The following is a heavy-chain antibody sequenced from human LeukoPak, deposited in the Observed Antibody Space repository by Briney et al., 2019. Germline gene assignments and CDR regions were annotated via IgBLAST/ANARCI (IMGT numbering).Heavy chain of an antibody. CDR3: AREGGFDSSPIDY. J-gene: IGHJ4*02. V-gene: IGHV4-59*01. CDR2: IYYSGST. D-gene: IGHD3-9*01. CDR1: GGSFSGYY. Sequence: PSETLSLTCAVYGGSFSGYYWSWIRQPPGKGLEWIGYIYYSGSTNYNPSLKSRVTISVDTSKNQFSLKLSSVTAADTAVYYCAREGGFDSSPIDYWGQGTLVTVSS.